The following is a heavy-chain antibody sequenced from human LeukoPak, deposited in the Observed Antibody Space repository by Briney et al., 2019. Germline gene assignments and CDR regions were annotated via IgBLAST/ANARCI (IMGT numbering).Heavy chain of an antibody. Sequence: GGSLRLSCAASGFTFNTYSMNWVRQAPGKGLEWVSSFSSGVDYNHYADSVKGRITISRDTAKNSLYLQMNNLRAEDTAVYYCARDGDTSASFAPYFDLWGQGTLVTVSS. CDR3: ARDGDTSASFAPYFDL. J-gene: IGHJ4*02. D-gene: IGHD3-22*01. CDR2: FSSGVDYN. CDR1: GFTFNTYS. V-gene: IGHV3-21*01.